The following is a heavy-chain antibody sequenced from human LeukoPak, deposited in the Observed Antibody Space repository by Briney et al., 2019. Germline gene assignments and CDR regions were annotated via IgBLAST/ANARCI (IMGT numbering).Heavy chain of an antibody. CDR3: ARSGTQTTGGAD. V-gene: IGHV4-4*07. CDR2: IYTSGST. J-gene: IGHJ4*02. Sequence: SETLSLTCTVSGGSISSYYWSWIRQPAGKGLEWIGRIYTSGSTNYNPSLKSRVTISVDRSKNQFSLKLSSVTAADTAVYYCARSGTQTTGGADWGQGTLVTVSS. CDR1: GGSISSYY. D-gene: IGHD1-1*01.